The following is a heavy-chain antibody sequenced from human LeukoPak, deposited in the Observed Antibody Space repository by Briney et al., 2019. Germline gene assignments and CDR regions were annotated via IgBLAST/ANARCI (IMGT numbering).Heavy chain of an antibody. CDR1: GYTFTGYY. Sequence: ASVKVSCKASGYTFTGYYMHWVRQAPGRGLEWMGWINPNSGGTNYAQKFQGRVTMTRDTSISTAYMELSRLRSDDTAVYYCARVSSVRGVIPNYYFDYWGQGTLVTVSS. J-gene: IGHJ4*02. CDR2: INPNSGGT. CDR3: ARVSSVRGVIPNYYFDY. D-gene: IGHD3-10*01. V-gene: IGHV1-2*02.